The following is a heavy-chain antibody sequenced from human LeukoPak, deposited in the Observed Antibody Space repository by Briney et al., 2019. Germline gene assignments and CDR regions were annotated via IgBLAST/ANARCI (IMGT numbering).Heavy chain of an antibody. D-gene: IGHD2-2*01. CDR2: ISSSGSST. CDR1: GITFSTYA. J-gene: IGHJ4*02. CDR3: AKDICSSTSCGNDY. Sequence: GSLRLSCVASGITFSTYAMSWVRQAPGKGLEWVSVISSSGSSTYYADSVKGRFTISRDNLKNTLYLQMNSLRPEDTALYYCAKDICSSTSCGNDYWGQGTLVTVSS. V-gene: IGHV3-23*01.